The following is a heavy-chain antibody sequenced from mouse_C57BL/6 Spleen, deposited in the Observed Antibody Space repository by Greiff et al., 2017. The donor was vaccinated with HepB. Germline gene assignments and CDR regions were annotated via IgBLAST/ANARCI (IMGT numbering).Heavy chain of an antibody. Sequence: VQLQQSGPELVKPGASVKISCKASGYSFTDYNMNWVKQSNGKSLEWIGVINPNHGTTSYNQKFKGKATLTVDQSSSTAYMQLNSLTSEDSAVYYCAKSGYDGSYYAMDYWGQGTSVTVSS. D-gene: IGHD2-3*01. J-gene: IGHJ4*01. CDR3: AKSGYDGSYYAMDY. V-gene: IGHV1-39*01. CDR2: INPNHGTT. CDR1: GYSFTDYN.